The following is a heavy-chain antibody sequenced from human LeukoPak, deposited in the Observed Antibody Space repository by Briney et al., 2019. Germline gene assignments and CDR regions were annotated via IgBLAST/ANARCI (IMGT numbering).Heavy chain of an antibody. J-gene: IGHJ4*02. CDR1: GFTFVSYA. CDR2: INGGGDTT. D-gene: IGHD5-18*01. CDR3: AKALDTYGYMRFDF. Sequence: GGSLRLSCAASGFTFVSYAMTRVRQAPGKGLEWVSAINGGGDTTYYADSVKGRFTISRDKSKNTMYLQMNSLRAEDTALYYCAKALDTYGYMRFDFWGQGTLVTVSS. V-gene: IGHV3-23*01.